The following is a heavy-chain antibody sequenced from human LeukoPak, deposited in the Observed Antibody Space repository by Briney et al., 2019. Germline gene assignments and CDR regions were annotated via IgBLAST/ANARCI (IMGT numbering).Heavy chain of an antibody. CDR1: GGSISSYY. CDR2: IYYSGST. J-gene: IGHJ6*03. V-gene: IGHV4-59*01. CDR3: ARAEAAPPGALYYYYYMDV. Sequence: MPSETLSLTCTVSGGSISSYYWSWIRQPPGKGLEWIGYIYYSGSTNYNPSLKSRVTISVDTSKNQFSLKLSSVTAADTAVYYCARAEAAPPGALYYYYYMDVWGKGTTVTVSS. D-gene: IGHD6-13*01.